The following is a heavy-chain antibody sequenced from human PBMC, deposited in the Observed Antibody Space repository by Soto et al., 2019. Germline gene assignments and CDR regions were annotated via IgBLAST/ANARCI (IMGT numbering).Heavy chain of an antibody. D-gene: IGHD7-27*01. J-gene: IGHJ4*02. V-gene: IGHV3-74*01. Sequence: GSLRLSCAASGFTFSSYWMHWVRQAPGKGLVWVSRINSDGSSTSYADSVKGRFTISRDNAKNTLYLQMNSLRAEDTAVYYCASRALTGAPINTEYYFDYWGQGTLVTVSS. CDR1: GFTFSSYW. CDR2: INSDGSST. CDR3: ASRALTGAPINTEYYFDY.